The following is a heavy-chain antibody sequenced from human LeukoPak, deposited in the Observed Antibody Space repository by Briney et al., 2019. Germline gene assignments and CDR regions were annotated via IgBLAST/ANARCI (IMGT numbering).Heavy chain of an antibody. Sequence: SETLSLTCTVSGGSISSYYWSWIRQPPGKGLEWIGYIYYSGSTNYNPSLKSRVTISVDTSKNQFSLKLSSVTAADTAVYYCASLGYCSSASCFDYWGQGTLVTVSS. CDR2: IYYSGST. V-gene: IGHV4-59*01. J-gene: IGHJ4*02. CDR3: ASLGYCSSASCFDY. D-gene: IGHD2-2*01. CDR1: GGSISSYY.